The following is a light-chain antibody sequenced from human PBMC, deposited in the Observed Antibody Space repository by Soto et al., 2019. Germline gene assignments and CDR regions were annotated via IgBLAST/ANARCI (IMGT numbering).Light chain of an antibody. CDR2: DVS. CDR3: SSYTSSSTHNYV. J-gene: IGLJ7*02. CDR1: SSDVGGYNY. V-gene: IGLV2-14*01. Sequence: QSVLTQPASVSGSPGQSITISCTGTSSDVGGYNYVSWYQQHPGKAPKLMIYDVSNRPSGVSNRFSGSKSGNTASLTISGLQAEDEADYYCSSYTSSSTHNYVFGTGTQLTAL.